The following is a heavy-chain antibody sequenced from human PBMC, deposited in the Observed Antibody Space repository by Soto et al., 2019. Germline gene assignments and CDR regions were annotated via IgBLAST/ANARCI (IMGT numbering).Heavy chain of an antibody. CDR2: INHSGDI. CDR3: AARLNSGYDSGGYY. D-gene: IGHD5-12*01. CDR1: GGSFSGNY. V-gene: IGHV4-34*02. Sequence: QVQLQQWGAGLLKPSETLSLTCAVYGGSFSGNYWSWIRQPPGKGLEWIGEINHSGDINYNPSLESRVTISVDTSKHQFSLKLNSVTAADTAVYSCAARLNSGYDSGGYYWGQGSLVTVSS. J-gene: IGHJ4*02.